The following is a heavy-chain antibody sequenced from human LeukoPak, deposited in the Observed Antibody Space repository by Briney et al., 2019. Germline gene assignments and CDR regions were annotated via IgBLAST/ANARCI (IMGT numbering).Heavy chain of an antibody. J-gene: IGHJ6*02. CDR1: GFTFSSYS. CDR2: ISSSSSYI. Sequence: GGSLRLSCAASGFTFSSYSMNWVRQAPGKGLEWVSSISSSSSYIYYADSVKGRFTISRDNAKNSLYLQMNSLRAEDTAVYYCAREDVVVIERLYYYYGMDVWGQGTTVTVSS. CDR3: AREDVVVIERLYYYYGMDV. D-gene: IGHD2-2*01. V-gene: IGHV3-21*01.